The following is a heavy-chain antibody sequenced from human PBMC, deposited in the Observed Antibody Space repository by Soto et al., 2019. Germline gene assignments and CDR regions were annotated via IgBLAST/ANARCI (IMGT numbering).Heavy chain of an antibody. D-gene: IGHD5-18*01. Sequence: QVQLQESGPGLVKPSQTLSLTCTVPGGSFNSDCYYWSWIRQHPEKGLEWIGYIYSSGPTYYNPSITTRISFSMDTSKHQCSLESTSVTAADTAVYFRARGSRDTALVIPRFDFWGQGTLVTVSS. CDR2: IYSSGPT. CDR1: GGSFNSDCYY. V-gene: IGHV4-31*03. J-gene: IGHJ4*02. CDR3: ARGSRDTALVIPRFDF.